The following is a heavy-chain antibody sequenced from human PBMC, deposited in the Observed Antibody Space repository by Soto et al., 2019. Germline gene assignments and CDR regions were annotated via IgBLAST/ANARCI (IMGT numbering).Heavy chain of an antibody. CDR3: ARDALAAAGTSRWFAP. CDR2: ISAYNGNT. V-gene: IGHV1-18*01. D-gene: IGHD6-13*01. Sequence: ASVKVSCKASGYTFTSYGISWVRQAPGQGLEWMGWISAYNGNTNYAQKLQGRVTMTTDTSTSTAYMELRSLRSDDTAVYYCARDALAAAGTSRWFAPWGQGTLVTVSS. J-gene: IGHJ5*02. CDR1: GYTFTSYG.